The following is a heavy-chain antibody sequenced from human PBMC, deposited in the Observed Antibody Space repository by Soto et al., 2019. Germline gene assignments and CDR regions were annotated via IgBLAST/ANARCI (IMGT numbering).Heavy chain of an antibody. V-gene: IGHV4-30-4*01. CDR2: IYYSGST. Sequence: PSETLSLTCTVSGGSISSGDCYWSWIRQPPGKGLEWIGYIYYSGSTYYNPSLKSRVTISVDTSKNQFYLKLNSVTAADAAVYYCAKDFYYYDNSAYLYYFDDWGQGTLVTVSS. CDR1: GGSISSGDCY. J-gene: IGHJ4*02. CDR3: AKDFYYYDNSAYLYYFDD. D-gene: IGHD3-22*01.